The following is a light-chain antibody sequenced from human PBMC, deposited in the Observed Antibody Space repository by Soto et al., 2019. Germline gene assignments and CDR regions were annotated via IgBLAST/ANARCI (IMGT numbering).Light chain of an antibody. Sequence: DIQVTQSPSSLSASVGDRVTITCQASQDITNYLNWYQQKPGKAPKLLIYDASNLETGVPSRFRGSGSGTDFTFTISDLQPEDVATYHCQQYDNLLISFGQGTRLDIK. V-gene: IGKV1-33*01. CDR1: QDITNY. J-gene: IGKJ5*01. CDR2: DAS. CDR3: QQYDNLLIS.